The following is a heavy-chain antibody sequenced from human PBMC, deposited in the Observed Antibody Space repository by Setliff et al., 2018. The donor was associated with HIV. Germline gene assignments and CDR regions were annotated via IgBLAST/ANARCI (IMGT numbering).Heavy chain of an antibody. CDR1: GGSISSRSYY. CDR3: ARDKGVVVTRGYNWFDP. CDR2: IYTSGST. D-gene: IGHD2-15*01. J-gene: IGHJ5*02. V-gene: IGHV4-61*09. Sequence: SETLSLTCTVSGGSISSRSYYWSWIRQPAGKGLEWIGQIYTSGSTNYNPSLKRRVTISVDTSKKQFSLKLSSVTAADTAVYYCARDKGVVVTRGYNWFDPWGQGTLVTVSS.